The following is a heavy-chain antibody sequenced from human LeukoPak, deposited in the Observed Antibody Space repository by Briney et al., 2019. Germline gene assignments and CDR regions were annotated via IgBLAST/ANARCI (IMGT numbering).Heavy chain of an antibody. Sequence: ASVKVSCKASGYTFTGYYMHRVRQAPGQGLEWMGRINPNSGGTNYAQEFQGRVTMTRDTSISTAYMELSRVRSDDTAVYYCARDLYRIAAAGTTPFDYWGQGTLVTVSS. D-gene: IGHD6-13*01. V-gene: IGHV1-2*06. CDR1: GYTFTGYY. CDR2: INPNSGGT. CDR3: ARDLYRIAAAGTTPFDY. J-gene: IGHJ4*02.